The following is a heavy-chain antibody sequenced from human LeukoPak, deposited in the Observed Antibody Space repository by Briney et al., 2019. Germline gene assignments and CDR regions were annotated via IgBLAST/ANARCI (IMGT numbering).Heavy chain of an antibody. J-gene: IGHJ3*02. CDR2: ISGSGGNT. V-gene: IGHV3-23*01. CDR1: GFTFSSYA. Sequence: GGSLRLSCAASGFTFSSYAMNRVRQAPGKGLEWVSAISGSGGNTYYADSVKGRFTISRDNSKNTLYMQMNSLRAEDTAVYYCAKGDLKVGSLRRGAFDIWGQGTMVTVSS. D-gene: IGHD6-13*01. CDR3: AKGDLKVGSLRRGAFDI.